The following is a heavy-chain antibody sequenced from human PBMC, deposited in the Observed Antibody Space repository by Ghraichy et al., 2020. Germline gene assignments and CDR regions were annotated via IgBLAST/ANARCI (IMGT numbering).Heavy chain of an antibody. Sequence: GGSLRLSWAASGFTFIHYLLNWVRQAPGMGLEWVSSITSSSSYIYYADSVKGRFTISRDNSKNSLYLQMNSLRAEDTTVYYCAREVVGYCSSTSCYDDYYMDVWGKGITVT. CDR3: AREVVGYCSSTSCYDDYYMDV. CDR1: GFTFIHYL. CDR2: ITSSSSYI. D-gene: IGHD2-2*01. V-gene: IGHV3-21*01. J-gene: IGHJ6*03.